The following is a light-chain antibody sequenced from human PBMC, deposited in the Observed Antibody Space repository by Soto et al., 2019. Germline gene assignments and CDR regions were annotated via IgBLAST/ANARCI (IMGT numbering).Light chain of an antibody. J-gene: IGLJ1*01. CDR3: KSYTSRSTNV. V-gene: IGLV2-14*03. CDR2: DVS. Sequence: QSALTQPASVSGSPGQSITISCTGTSSDVGGYNSVSWYQHHPGKAPKLMIYDVSNRSSGVSSRFSGSKSDNTASLTISGLQAEDEADYYCKSYTSRSTNVFGTGTKVTVL. CDR1: SSDVGGYNS.